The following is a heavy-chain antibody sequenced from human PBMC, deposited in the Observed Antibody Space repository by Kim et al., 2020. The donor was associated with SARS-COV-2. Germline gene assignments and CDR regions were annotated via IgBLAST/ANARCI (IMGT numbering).Heavy chain of an antibody. J-gene: IGHJ6*02. D-gene: IGHD1-20*01. Sequence: TTYADSVKARFSISRDNARNTLYMQMNSLRAEDTAVYYCARDNSDALDVWGQGTTVTVSS. V-gene: IGHV3-74*01. CDR3: ARDNSDALDV. CDR2: T.